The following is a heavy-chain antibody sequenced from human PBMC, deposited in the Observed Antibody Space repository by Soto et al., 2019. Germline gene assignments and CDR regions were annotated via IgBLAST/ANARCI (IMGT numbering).Heavy chain of an antibody. CDR1: GFTFSSYS. Sequence: GGSLRLSCAASGFTFSSYSMNWVRQAPGKGLEWVSSISSSSSYIYYADSVKGRFTISRDNAKNSLYLQMNSLRAEDTAVYYCARYSSGGSCYDNAFDVWGQGTMVTVSS. V-gene: IGHV3-21*01. CDR3: ARYSSGGSCYDNAFDV. CDR2: ISSSSSYI. J-gene: IGHJ3*01. D-gene: IGHD2-15*01.